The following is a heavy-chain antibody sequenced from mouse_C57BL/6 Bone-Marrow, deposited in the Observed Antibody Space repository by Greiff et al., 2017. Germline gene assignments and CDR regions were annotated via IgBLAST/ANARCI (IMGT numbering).Heavy chain of an antibody. J-gene: IGHJ2*01. CDR1: GFTFSDYY. Sequence: EVKLVESEGGLVQPGSSMKLSCTASGFTFSDYYMAWVRQVPEKGLEWVANINYDGSSTYYLDSLKSRFIISRDNAKNILYLQMSSLKSEDTATYYCARDQYYGSSDYFDDWGQGTTLTVSS. CDR3: ARDQYYGSSDYFDD. CDR2: INYDGSST. V-gene: IGHV5-16*01. D-gene: IGHD1-1*01.